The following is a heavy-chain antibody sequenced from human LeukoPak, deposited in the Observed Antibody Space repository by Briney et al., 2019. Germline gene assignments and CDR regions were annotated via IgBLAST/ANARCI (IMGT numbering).Heavy chain of an antibody. J-gene: IGHJ4*02. CDR3: ARRNWSITSCYYFDY. CDR1: GCPISSAGDA. V-gene: IGHV4-30-2*01. CDR2: SYHSGNT. Sequence: SATLSLTCTVSGCPISSAGDAWCWIRQPPGKGLEWMRYSYHSGNTYYNPSLKRRVTISTDRSKNQLSMKLRSVTAADTAVYYWARRNWSITSCYYFDYWGQGTLVTVSS. D-gene: IGHD2-2*01.